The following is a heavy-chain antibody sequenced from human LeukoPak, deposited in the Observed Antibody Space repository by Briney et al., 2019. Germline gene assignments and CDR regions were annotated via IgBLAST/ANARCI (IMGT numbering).Heavy chain of an antibody. J-gene: IGHJ3*02. V-gene: IGHV3-33*01. CDR1: GFTFNTYG. D-gene: IGHD3-22*01. Sequence: PGRSLRLSCAASGFTFNTYGMHWVRQAPGKGLEWVAIIWYDGSNKYYADSVKGRFTISRDNFKNTLYLQMNSLRAEDTAVYYCALTYYYDSDGYYSSDKHAFDIWGQGTMVTVSS. CDR2: IWYDGSNK. CDR3: ALTYYYDSDGYYSSDKHAFDI.